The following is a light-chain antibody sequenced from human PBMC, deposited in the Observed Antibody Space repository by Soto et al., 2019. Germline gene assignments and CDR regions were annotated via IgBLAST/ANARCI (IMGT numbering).Light chain of an antibody. CDR1: QTVSSY. V-gene: IGKV3-20*01. CDR3: QQYGTSPIT. J-gene: IGKJ5*01. Sequence: ENVLTQSPGTLSLSPGERATLSCRASQTVSSYLTWYQQRPGQAPRLLIYGAAKRATGIPDRFSGSGSGTDFTLTISRREPEDFALYYCQQYGTSPITFGKGTRLEIK. CDR2: GAA.